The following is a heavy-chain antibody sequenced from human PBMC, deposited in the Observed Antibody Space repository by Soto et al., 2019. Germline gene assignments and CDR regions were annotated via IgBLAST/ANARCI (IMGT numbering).Heavy chain of an antibody. D-gene: IGHD1-26*01. V-gene: IGHV3-23*01. CDR3: AKDPGGTYSPNYFDD. CDR2: VSTGDGNT. J-gene: IGHJ4*02. CDR1: GFTFSSHT. Sequence: EVQLLESGGGLVQPGGSLRLSCAASGFTFSSHTMTWVRQAPGKGLEWVSVVSTGDGNTYYADSVKGRFTISRDNSKNTLYLQMNSLRAEDTAVYYCAKDPGGTYSPNYFDDWGQGTLVTVSS.